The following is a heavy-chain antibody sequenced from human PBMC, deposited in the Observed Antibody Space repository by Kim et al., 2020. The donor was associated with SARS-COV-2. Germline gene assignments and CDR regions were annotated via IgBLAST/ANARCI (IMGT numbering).Heavy chain of an antibody. V-gene: IGHV3-30*18. CDR3: VKEAAFTTIVVDYYFDF. CDR2: VSYEGSNT. CDR1: GFTFSNYG. D-gene: IGHD3-22*01. J-gene: IGHJ4*02. Sequence: GGSLRLSCVASGFTFSNYGMHWVRQAPGKGLEWVGIVSYEGSNTFYADSVEGRFSISRDNSKNTLYLQMNSLRSEDTALYYCVKEAAFTTIVVDYYFDFWGQGTVVTVSS.